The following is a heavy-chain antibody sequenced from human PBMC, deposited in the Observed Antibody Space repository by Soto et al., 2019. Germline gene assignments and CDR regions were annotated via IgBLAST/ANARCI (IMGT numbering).Heavy chain of an antibody. CDR2: IFDSGTT. J-gene: IGHJ4*02. V-gene: IGHV4-31*03. CDR1: GGSISSGGYY. CDR3: ASQASGWYPDY. Sequence: QVQLQESGPGLVKPSQTLSLTCTVSGGSISSGGYYWSWLRQHPGKGLEWIADIFDSGTTYYNPSLKSRVTISVDPSKSQFSLRLTSVTATDTAVYYCASQASGWYPDYWGQGTLVTVSS. D-gene: IGHD6-19*01.